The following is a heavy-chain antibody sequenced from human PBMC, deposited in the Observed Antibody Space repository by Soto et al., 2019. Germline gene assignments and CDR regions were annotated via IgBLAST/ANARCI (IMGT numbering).Heavy chain of an antibody. D-gene: IGHD2-15*01. Sequence: QVQLVQSGAEVKKPGASVKVSCKPSGGTFSSYAISWVRQAPGQGLEWMGGIIPIFDTANYAQKFQGRVTITADESTSTAYMELSSLRSEDTAVDYCATRYCSCGSCFGPWRGGMDVWGQGTTVTVSS. CDR1: GGTFSSYA. CDR2: IIPIFDTA. J-gene: IGHJ6*02. CDR3: ATRYCSCGSCFGPWRGGMDV. V-gene: IGHV1-69*01.